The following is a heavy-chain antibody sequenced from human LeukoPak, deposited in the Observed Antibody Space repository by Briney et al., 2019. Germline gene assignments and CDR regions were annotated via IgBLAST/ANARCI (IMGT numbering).Heavy chain of an antibody. CDR2: IKNKTNGGTT. Sequence: GGSLRLSCAASGFIFSSSWMTWVRQAPGKGLEWVGHIKNKTNGGTTDYAAPVKGRFIISRDDSKNTLYLQMNSLRTEDTAVYYCARGLCSSTSCYQGPFDYWGQGMLVTVSS. CDR3: ARGLCSSTSCYQGPFDY. CDR1: GFIFSSSW. J-gene: IGHJ4*02. D-gene: IGHD2-2*01. V-gene: IGHV3-15*01.